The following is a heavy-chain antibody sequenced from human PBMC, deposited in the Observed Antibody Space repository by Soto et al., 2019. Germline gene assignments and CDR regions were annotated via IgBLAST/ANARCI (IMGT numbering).Heavy chain of an antibody. J-gene: IGHJ6*02. CDR1: GFTFSSYA. V-gene: IGHV3-30-3*01. CDR2: ISYDGSNK. Sequence: PWGSLRLSCAASGFTFSSYAMHWVRQAPGKGLEWVAVISYDGSNKYYADSVKGRFTISRVNSKNTLYLQMNSLRAEDTAVYYCARDPAASIAARPPYYYYYGMDVWGQGTTVTVSS. CDR3: ARDPAASIAARPPYYYYYGMDV. D-gene: IGHD6-6*01.